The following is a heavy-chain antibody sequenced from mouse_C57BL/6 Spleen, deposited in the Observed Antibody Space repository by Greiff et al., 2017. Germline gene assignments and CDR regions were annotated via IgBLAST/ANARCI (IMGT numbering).Heavy chain of an antibody. CDR1: GFNLKDYY. CDR2: IDPEDGDT. Sequence: EVQLQQSGAELVRPGASVKLSCTASGFNLKDYYMPWVKQRPEQGLEWIGRIDPEDGDTEYAPKFQGKATMPAATSSNTAYLQLSSLTSEDTAVYYCTTRNYYGNHGAMDYWGQGTSVTVSS. V-gene: IGHV14-1*01. CDR3: TTRNYYGNHGAMDY. D-gene: IGHD2-1*01. J-gene: IGHJ4*01.